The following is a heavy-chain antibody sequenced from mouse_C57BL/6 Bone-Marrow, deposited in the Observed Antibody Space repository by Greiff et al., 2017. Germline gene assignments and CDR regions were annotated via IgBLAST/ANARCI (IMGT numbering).Heavy chain of an antibody. Sequence: QVQLQQPGAELVMPGASVKLSCKASGYTFTSYWMHWVKQRPGQGLEWIGEIDPSDSYTNYNQKFKGKSTLNVDKSSSTAYMQLSSLTSEDSAGDSSARYLYAYYFDVWGKGTTLTVSS. CDR3: ARYLYAYYFDV. V-gene: IGHV1-69*01. CDR1: GYTFTSYW. D-gene: IGHD1-3*01. J-gene: IGHJ2*01. CDR2: IDPSDSYT.